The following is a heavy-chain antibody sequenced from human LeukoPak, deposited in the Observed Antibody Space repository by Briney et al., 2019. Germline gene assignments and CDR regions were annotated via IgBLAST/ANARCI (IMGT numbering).Heavy chain of an antibody. CDR2: IWYDGSNK. CDR1: GFTFSSYG. Sequence: PGGSLRLSCAASGFTFSSYGMHWVRQAPGKGLEWVAVIWYDGSNKYYADSVKGRFTISRDNSKNTLYLQMNSLRAEDTAVYYCARDDYSSGWYTSRWFDPWGQGTLVTVSS. D-gene: IGHD6-19*01. V-gene: IGHV3-33*01. CDR3: ARDDYSSGWYTSRWFDP. J-gene: IGHJ5*02.